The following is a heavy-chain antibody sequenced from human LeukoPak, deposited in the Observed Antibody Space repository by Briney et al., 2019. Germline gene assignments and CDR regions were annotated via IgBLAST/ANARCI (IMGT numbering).Heavy chain of an antibody. J-gene: IGHJ4*02. D-gene: IGHD2-2*01. CDR2: INPTSGGT. Sequence: ASVKVSCKASGYTFTGYDMHWVRQSPGPRLKCLSWINPTSGGTDSAQKFQCRVTMTRDTSISTAYMELSRLRSDDTAVYYCARGDIVVVPADNAIDYWGQGTLVTVSS. CDR3: ARGDIVVVPADNAIDY. V-gene: IGHV1-2*02. CDR1: GYTFTGYD.